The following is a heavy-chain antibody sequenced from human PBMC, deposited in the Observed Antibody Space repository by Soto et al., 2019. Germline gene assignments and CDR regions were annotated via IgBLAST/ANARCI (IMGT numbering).Heavy chain of an antibody. V-gene: IGHV4-31*03. CDR3: ARGWDDSSGYRD. CDR1: GGSISSGGYY. Sequence: QVQLQESGPGLVKPSQTLSLTCTVSGGSISSGGYYWSWIRQHPGKGLEWIGYIYYSGSTYYNPSRQSRXXIXVXXSKNQFSLKLSSVTAADTAVYYCARGWDDSSGYRDWGQGTLVTVSS. CDR2: IYYSGST. D-gene: IGHD3-22*01. J-gene: IGHJ4*02.